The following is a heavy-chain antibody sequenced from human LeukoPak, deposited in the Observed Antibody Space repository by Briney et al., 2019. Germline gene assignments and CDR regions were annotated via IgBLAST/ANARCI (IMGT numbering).Heavy chain of an antibody. CDR2: INHSGSI. CDR1: GGSFSGYY. J-gene: IGHJ5*02. V-gene: IGHV4-34*01. CDR3: AREYPKGGSYRFDP. Sequence: SETLFLTCAVYGGSFSGYYWSWIRQPPGKGLEWIGEINHSGSINYNPSLKSRVTISVDTSKNQFSLKLSSVTAADTAVYYCAREYPKGGSYRFDPWGQGTLVTVSS. D-gene: IGHD1-26*01.